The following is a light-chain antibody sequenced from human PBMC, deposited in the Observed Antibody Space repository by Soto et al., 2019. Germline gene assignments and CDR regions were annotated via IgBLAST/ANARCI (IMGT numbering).Light chain of an antibody. V-gene: IGKV3-20*01. Sequence: EIVLTQSTGTLYLSPGERSTLSCRASQSVSSSYLAWYQQKPGQAPRLLIYGASSSATGIPDRFSGSGSGTDFTLTISRLEPEDFAVYYCQQYGSFGPGTKVDIK. J-gene: IGKJ3*01. CDR2: GAS. CDR1: QSVSSSY. CDR3: QQYGS.